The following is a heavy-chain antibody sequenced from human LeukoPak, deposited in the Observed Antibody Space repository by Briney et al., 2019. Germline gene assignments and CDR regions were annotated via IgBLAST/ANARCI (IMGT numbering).Heavy chain of an antibody. V-gene: IGHV3-30*18. D-gene: IGHD6-19*01. CDR1: GFTFSYYG. CDR3: AKQCGGSDWFDAFDI. J-gene: IGHJ3*02. Sequence: GGSLRLSCAASGFTFSYYGLHGVRQGPGKGLEWVAVISYDGSNKYYADSVKGRFTISRDNSKNTLYLQMNSLRAEDTAVYYCAKQCGGSDWFDAFDIWGQGTMVTVSS. CDR2: ISYDGSNK.